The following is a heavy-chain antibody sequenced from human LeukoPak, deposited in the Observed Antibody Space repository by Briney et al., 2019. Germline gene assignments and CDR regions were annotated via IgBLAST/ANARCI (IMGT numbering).Heavy chain of an antibody. CDR1: GGSISSSSYY. V-gene: IGHV4-39*07. J-gene: IGHJ6*03. CDR2: IYYSGST. Sequence: SETLSLTCSVSGGSISSSSYYWGWIRQPPGKGLEWIGSIYYSGSTYYNPSLKSRVTISLDTSKNQFSLKLRSVTAADTAVYYCARGALHKDYMDVWGKGTTVTVSS. CDR3: ARGALHKDYMDV. D-gene: IGHD1-26*01.